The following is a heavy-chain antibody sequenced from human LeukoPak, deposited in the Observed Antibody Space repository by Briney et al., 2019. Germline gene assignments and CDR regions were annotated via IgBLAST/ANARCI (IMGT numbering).Heavy chain of an antibody. Sequence: ASVKVSCKVSGYTLTELSMHWVRQAPGKGLEWMGGFDPEDGETIYAQKFQGRVTMTEDTSTDTAYMELSSLRSEDTAVYYCATDHRKITFGGDYYYGMDVWGQGTTDTVSS. V-gene: IGHV1-24*01. CDR3: ATDHRKITFGGDYYYGMDV. CDR1: GYTLTELS. CDR2: FDPEDGET. D-gene: IGHD3-16*01. J-gene: IGHJ6*02.